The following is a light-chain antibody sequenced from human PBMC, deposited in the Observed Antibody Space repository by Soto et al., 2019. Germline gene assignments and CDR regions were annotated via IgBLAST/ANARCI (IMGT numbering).Light chain of an antibody. CDR1: SSNIGGYA. CDR3: AAWDDSLNGVI. Sequence: QSVVTQPPSASGTPGQRVTISCSGSSSNIGGYAVNWYQQLPGTAPKLLMYSNNQRPSGVPDRFSGSRSGTSASLAISGLQSDDEADYYCAAWDDSLNGVIFGGGTKLTVL. J-gene: IGLJ2*01. V-gene: IGLV1-44*01. CDR2: SNN.